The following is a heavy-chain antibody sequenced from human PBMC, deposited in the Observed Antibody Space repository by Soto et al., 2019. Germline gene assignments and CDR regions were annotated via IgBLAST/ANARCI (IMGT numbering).Heavy chain of an antibody. V-gene: IGHV1-69*02. Sequence: GASVKVSCTASGGTFSSYTISWVRQAPGQGLEWMGRIIPILGIANYAQKFQGRVTITADKSTSTAYMELSSLRSEDTAVYYCAREVYGDYDRNAFDIWGQGTMVTVSS. CDR1: GGTFSSYT. J-gene: IGHJ3*02. CDR3: AREVYGDYDRNAFDI. D-gene: IGHD4-17*01. CDR2: IIPILGIA.